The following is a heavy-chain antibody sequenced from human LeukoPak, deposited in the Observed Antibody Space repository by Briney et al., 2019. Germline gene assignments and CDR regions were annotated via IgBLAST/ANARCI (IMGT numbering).Heavy chain of an antibody. D-gene: IGHD5-12*01. J-gene: IGHJ4*02. Sequence: SVKVSCKASGGTFSSYAISWVRQAPGQGLEWLGGIIPIFGTANYAQKFQGRVTITADESTSTAYMELSSLRSEDTAVYYCASFMVYSGYDLSGGHFDYWGQGTLVTVSS. CDR2: IIPIFGTA. V-gene: IGHV1-69*13. CDR3: ASFMVYSGYDLSGGHFDY. CDR1: GGTFSSYA.